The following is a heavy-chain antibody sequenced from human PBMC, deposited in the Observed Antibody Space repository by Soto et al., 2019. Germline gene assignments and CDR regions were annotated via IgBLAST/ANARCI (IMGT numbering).Heavy chain of an antibody. CDR1: GGTFSSYA. Sequence: SVKVSCKASGGTFSSYAISWVRQAPGQGLEWMGGIIPIFGTANYAQKFQGRVTITADESTSTAYMELSSLRSEDTAVYYCARDRGYYYDSSGYYPALNDYWGQGTLVTVSS. CDR3: ARDRGYYYDSSGYYPALNDY. V-gene: IGHV1-69*13. J-gene: IGHJ4*02. CDR2: IIPIFGTA. D-gene: IGHD3-22*01.